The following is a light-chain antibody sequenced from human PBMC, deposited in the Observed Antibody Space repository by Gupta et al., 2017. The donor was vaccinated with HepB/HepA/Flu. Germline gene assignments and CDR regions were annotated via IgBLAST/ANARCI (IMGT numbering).Light chain of an antibody. CDR3: SSYTRSSTLGV. Sequence: SALTQPASVSGSPGQSITISCTGTSSDVGGYNYVSWYQQHPDKAPKLMIYDVSNRPSGVSNRFSGSKSGNTASLTISGLQAEYEADYYCSSYTRSSTLGVFGTGTKVTVL. J-gene: IGLJ1*01. CDR1: SSDVGGYNY. CDR2: DVS. V-gene: IGLV2-14*01.